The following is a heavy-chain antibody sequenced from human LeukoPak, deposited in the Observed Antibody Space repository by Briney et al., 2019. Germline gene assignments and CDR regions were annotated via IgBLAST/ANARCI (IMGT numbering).Heavy chain of an antibody. Sequence: GASVKVPCKASGYTFTSYDINWVRQATGQGLEWMGRIIPILGIANYAQKFQGRVTITADKSTSTAYMELSSLRSEDTAVYYCARDWAQYYYDSSGYYLDYWGQGTLVTVSS. V-gene: IGHV1-69*04. CDR2: IIPILGIA. CDR3: ARDWAQYYYDSSGYYLDY. CDR1: GYTFTSYD. J-gene: IGHJ4*02. D-gene: IGHD3-22*01.